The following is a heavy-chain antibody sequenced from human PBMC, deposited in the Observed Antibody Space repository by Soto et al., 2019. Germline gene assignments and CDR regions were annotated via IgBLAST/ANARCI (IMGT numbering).Heavy chain of an antibody. CDR3: ARDLFEMATTYYYYGMDV. CDR2: ISSSSSYI. CDR1: GFTFSSYS. D-gene: IGHD5-12*01. V-gene: IGHV3-21*01. Sequence: EVQLVESGGGLVKPGGSLRLSCAASGFTFSSYSMNWVRQAPGKGLEWVSSISSSSSYIYYADSVKGRFTISRDNAKNSLYLQMNSLRAEDTAVYYCARDLFEMATTYYYYGMDVWGQGTTVTVSS. J-gene: IGHJ6*02.